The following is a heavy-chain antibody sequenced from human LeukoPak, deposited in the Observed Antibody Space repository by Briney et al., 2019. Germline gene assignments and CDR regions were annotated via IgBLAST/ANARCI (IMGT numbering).Heavy chain of an antibody. J-gene: IGHJ4*02. CDR1: GGSFCGYY. V-gene: IGHV4-34*01. D-gene: IGHD5-18*01. CDR2: INHSGST. Sequence: SETLSLTCAVYGGSFCGYYWSWIRQPPGKMLEWIGEINHSGSTNYNPSLKSRVTISVDTSKNQFSLKLSSVTAADTAVYYCARYSYGGFGYWGQGTLVTVSS. CDR3: ARYSYGGFGY.